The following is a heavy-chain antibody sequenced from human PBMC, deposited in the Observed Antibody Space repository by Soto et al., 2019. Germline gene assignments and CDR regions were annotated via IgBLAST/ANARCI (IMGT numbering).Heavy chain of an antibody. CDR3: TNDARYGSVW. V-gene: IGHV3-7*01. D-gene: IGHD6-19*01. J-gene: IGHJ1*01. Sequence: PGGSLRLSCAVSRFTFSNYLMSWVRQAPGRGLEWVANVKQDGSQTYYVDPVKGRFTISRDNAKNSLYLQMNSLRVEDTAVYYCTNDARYGSVWWGQGTSVTVSS. CDR1: RFTFSNYL. CDR2: VKQDGSQT.